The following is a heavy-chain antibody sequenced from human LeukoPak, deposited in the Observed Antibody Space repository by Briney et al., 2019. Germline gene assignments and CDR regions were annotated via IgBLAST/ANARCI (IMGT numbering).Heavy chain of an antibody. Sequence: GGSLRLSCAASGFTFSSYWMHWVRQAPGKGLVWVSGIIGGAGSTYYADSVKGRFTISGDNSKNTLFLQMNSLRAEDTAVYYCAHGAMYQLDYWGQGTLVTVSS. D-gene: IGHD2-2*01. CDR1: GFTFSSYW. J-gene: IGHJ4*02. V-gene: IGHV3-23*01. CDR3: AHGAMYQLDY. CDR2: IIGGAGST.